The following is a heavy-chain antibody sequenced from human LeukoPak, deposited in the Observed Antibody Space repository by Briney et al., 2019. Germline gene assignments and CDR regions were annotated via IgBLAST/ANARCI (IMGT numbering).Heavy chain of an antibody. Sequence: TGGSLRLSCAASGFTFSDYYMSWIRQAPGKGLEWVSYISSSGSTIYYADSVKGRFTISRDNAKNSLYLQMNSLRAEDTAVYYCARGRYCSSTSCYRSPFDYWGQGTLVTVSS. V-gene: IGHV3-11*01. CDR2: ISSSGSTI. D-gene: IGHD2-2*02. CDR3: ARGRYCSSTSCYRSPFDY. J-gene: IGHJ4*02. CDR1: GFTFSDYY.